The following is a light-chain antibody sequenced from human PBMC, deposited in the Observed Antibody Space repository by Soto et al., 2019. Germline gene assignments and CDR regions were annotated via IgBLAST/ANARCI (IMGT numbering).Light chain of an antibody. CDR2: AAS. V-gene: IGKV1-9*01. J-gene: IGKJ4*01. Sequence: IQLTQSPSSLSASVGDRVTITCRASQGIGSYLAWYQQKPGEAPKLLIFAASTFKSGVPSTFSGSGSWPGFTLTISSLQAEDFGTYYSQQLSTYPSSFGGETKVDIK. CDR3: QQLSTYPSS. CDR1: QGIGSY.